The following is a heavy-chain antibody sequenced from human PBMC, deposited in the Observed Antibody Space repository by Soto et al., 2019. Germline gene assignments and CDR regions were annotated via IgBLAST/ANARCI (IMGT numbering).Heavy chain of an antibody. D-gene: IGHD1-1*01. V-gene: IGHV3-30*18. CDR1: GFTFSSYG. J-gene: IGHJ6*02. Sequence: GGSLRLSCAASGFTFSSYGMHWVRQAPGKGLEWVAVISYDGSNKYYADSVKGRFTISRDNSKNTLYLQMNSLRAEDTAVYYCAKGSQLYYYYYGMDVWGQGTTVTVSS. CDR3: AKGSQLYYYYYGMDV. CDR2: ISYDGSNK.